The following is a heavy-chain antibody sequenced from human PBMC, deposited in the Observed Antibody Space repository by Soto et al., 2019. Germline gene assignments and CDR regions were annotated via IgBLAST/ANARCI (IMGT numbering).Heavy chain of an antibody. V-gene: IGHV1-18*04. Sequence: ASVKVSCKASGYTFTSYGISWVRQAPGQGLEWMGWISAYNGNTNYAQKLQGRVTMTTDTSTSTAYMELRSLRSDDTAVYYCARRVGEKPVLDYWYFDLWGRGTLVTVSS. CDR3: ARRVGEKPVLDYWYFDL. D-gene: IGHD6-6*01. CDR2: ISAYNGNT. CDR1: GYTFTSYG. J-gene: IGHJ2*01.